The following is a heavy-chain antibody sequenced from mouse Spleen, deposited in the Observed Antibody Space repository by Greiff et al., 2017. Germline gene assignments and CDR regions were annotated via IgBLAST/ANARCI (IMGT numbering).Heavy chain of an antibody. D-gene: IGHD1-1*01. V-gene: IGHV1-85*01. Sequence: VKLVESGPELVKPGASVKLSCKASGYTFTSYDINWVKRRPGQGLEWIGWIYPRDGSTKYNEKFKGKATLTVDTSSSTAYMELHSLTSEDSAVYFCYYYGSMDYWGQGTSVTVSS. CDR1: GYTFTSYD. CDR3: YYYGSMDY. J-gene: IGHJ4*01. CDR2: IYPRDGST.